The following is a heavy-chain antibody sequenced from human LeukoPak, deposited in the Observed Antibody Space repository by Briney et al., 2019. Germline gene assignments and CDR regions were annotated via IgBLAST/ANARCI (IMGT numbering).Heavy chain of an antibody. V-gene: IGHV3-66*04. D-gene: IGHD6-13*01. CDR3: ARLAAADRFDY. CDR2: IYSGGST. J-gene: IGHJ4*02. Sequence: GGSLRLSCAASGFTVSSNYMSWVRQAPGKGLEWVSVIYSGGSTYYADSMKGRFTISRDNSKNTLYLQMNSLRAEDTAVYYCARLAAADRFDYWGQGTLVTVSS. CDR1: GFTVSSNY.